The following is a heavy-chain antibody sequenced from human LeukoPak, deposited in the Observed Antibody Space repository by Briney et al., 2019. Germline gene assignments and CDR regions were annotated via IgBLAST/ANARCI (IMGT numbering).Heavy chain of an antibody. CDR3: TRPRIDYGDYFDS. J-gene: IGHJ4*02. CDR2: IRSKSNSYVT. CDR1: GFTFSDSA. D-gene: IGHD4-17*01. V-gene: IGHV3-73*01. Sequence: GGSLRLSCTGSGFTFSDSAAHWVRQASGKGLEWVARIRSKSNSYVTAFAASVKGRFTISRDDSKNTAYLQMNSLKAEDTAVYYCTRPRIDYGDYFDSWGQGTVVTVSS.